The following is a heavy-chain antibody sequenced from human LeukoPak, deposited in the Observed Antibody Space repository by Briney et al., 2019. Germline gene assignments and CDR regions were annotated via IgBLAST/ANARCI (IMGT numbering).Heavy chain of an antibody. CDR1: GFTFSSYS. V-gene: IGHV3-21*01. D-gene: IGHD2-15*01. Sequence: GGSLRLSCAASGFTFSSYSMNWVRQAPGKGLEWVSSVSSSSSYIYYADSVKGRFTISRDNAKNSLHLQMNSLRAEDTAVYYCARDSVSYCSGGSCFDYWGQGTLVTVSS. CDR2: VSSSSSYI. CDR3: ARDSVSYCSGGSCFDY. J-gene: IGHJ4*02.